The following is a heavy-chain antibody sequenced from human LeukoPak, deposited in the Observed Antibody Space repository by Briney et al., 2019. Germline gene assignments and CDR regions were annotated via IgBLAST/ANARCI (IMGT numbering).Heavy chain of an antibody. J-gene: IGHJ4*02. CDR2: INHSGST. CDR3: ARDKNYYGSGSYPAYFDY. Sequence: SETLSLTCAVYGGSFSGYYWSWIRQPPGKGLEWIGEINHSGSTNYNPSLKSRVTISVDTSKNQFSPKLSSVTAADTAVYYCARDKNYYGSGSYPAYFDYWGQGTLVTVSS. CDR1: GGSFSGYY. V-gene: IGHV4-34*01. D-gene: IGHD3-10*01.